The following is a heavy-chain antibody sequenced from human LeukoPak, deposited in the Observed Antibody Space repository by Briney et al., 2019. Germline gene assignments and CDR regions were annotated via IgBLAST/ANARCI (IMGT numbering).Heavy chain of an antibody. Sequence: GGSLRLSCAASGFTFSSYAMHWVRQAPGKGLEWVAVISYDGSNKYYADSVKGRFTIPRDNSKNTLYLQMNSLRAEDTAVYYCAREGESSSWYGREAYFDYWGQGTLVTVSS. CDR3: AREGESSSWYGREAYFDY. D-gene: IGHD6-13*01. V-gene: IGHV3-30-3*01. J-gene: IGHJ4*02. CDR2: ISYDGSNK. CDR1: GFTFSSYA.